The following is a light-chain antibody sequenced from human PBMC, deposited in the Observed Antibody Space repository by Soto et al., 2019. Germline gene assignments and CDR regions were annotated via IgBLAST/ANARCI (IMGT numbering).Light chain of an antibody. V-gene: IGKV3-15*01. CDR2: GAS. J-gene: IGKJ1*01. CDR3: QQYNNWLGT. CDR1: QSFSSN. Sequence: EIVMTRSPATLSVSPGERATLSCRARQSFSSNLAWYQQKPGQAPRLLIYGASTRATGIPARFSGSGSGTEFTLTISSLQSEDCAVYYCQQYNNWLGTFGQGTKVEIK.